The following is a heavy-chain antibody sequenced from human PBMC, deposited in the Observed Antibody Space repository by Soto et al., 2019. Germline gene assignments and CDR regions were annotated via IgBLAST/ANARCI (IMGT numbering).Heavy chain of an antibody. CDR3: ARDEAQDYYYGMDV. CDR2: IYHSGST. Sequence: SETLSLTCAVSGGSISSSNWWSWVRQPPGKGLEWIGEIYHSGSTNYNPSLKSRVTISVDKSKNQFSLKLSSVTAADTAVYYCARDEAQDYYYGMDVWGQGTTVTVSS. V-gene: IGHV4-4*02. J-gene: IGHJ6*02. CDR1: GGSISSSNW.